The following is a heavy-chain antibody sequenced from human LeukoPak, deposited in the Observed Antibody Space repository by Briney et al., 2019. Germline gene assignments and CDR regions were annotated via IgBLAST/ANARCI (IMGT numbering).Heavy chain of an antibody. Sequence: GGSLRLSCAASGFTLSSYEMNWVRQAPGKGLEWVSYISSSGSTIYYADSVKDPFTISRDNTKNSLYLQMNSLRAEDMAVYYCARTFAVGATSDYWGQGTLVTVSS. J-gene: IGHJ4*02. CDR2: ISSSGSTI. V-gene: IGHV3-48*03. CDR1: GFTLSSYE. D-gene: IGHD1-26*01. CDR3: ARTFAVGATSDY.